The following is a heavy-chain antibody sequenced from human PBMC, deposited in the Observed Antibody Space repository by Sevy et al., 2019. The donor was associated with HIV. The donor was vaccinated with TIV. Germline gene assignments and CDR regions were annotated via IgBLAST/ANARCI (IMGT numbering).Heavy chain of an antibody. CDR3: ARDFSGDNWNDGGAFDI. CDR1: GYTFTSYA. J-gene: IGHJ3*02. CDR2: INTNTGNP. Sequence: ASVKVSCKASGYTFTSYAMNWVRQAPGQGLEWMGWINTNTGNPTYAQGFTGRFVFSLDTSVSTAYLQISSLKAEDTAVYYCARDFSGDNWNDGGAFDIWGQGTMVTVSS. V-gene: IGHV7-4-1*02. D-gene: IGHD1-20*01.